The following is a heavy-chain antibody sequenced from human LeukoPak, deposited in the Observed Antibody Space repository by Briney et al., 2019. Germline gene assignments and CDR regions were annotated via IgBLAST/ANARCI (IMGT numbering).Heavy chain of an antibody. J-gene: IGHJ4*02. CDR1: GFTFSSYL. CDR2: IKQDGSAK. Sequence: VGALRLSCAASGFTFSSYLMSWVREAPGKGLERVANIKQDGSAKVYVDAVKGPFTISRDNAKNSLYLQMNSLRDEPTAAYFCARDFGFGWFGELLYLDYWGQGTLVTVSS. V-gene: IGHV3-7*01. D-gene: IGHD3-10*01. CDR3: ARDFGFGWFGELLYLDY.